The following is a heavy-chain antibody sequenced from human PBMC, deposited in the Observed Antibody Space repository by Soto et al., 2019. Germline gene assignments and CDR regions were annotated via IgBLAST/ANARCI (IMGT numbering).Heavy chain of an antibody. J-gene: IGHJ5*02. CDR3: ARDWLDCDFGSGYTNINWFDP. Sequence: ASVKVSCKASGYTFTSYGISWVRQAPGQGLEWMGWISAYNGNTNYAQKLQGRVTMTTDTSTSTAYMELRSLRSDDTAVYYCARDWLDCDFGSGYTNINWFDPWGQGTLVTVSS. CDR2: ISAYNGNT. CDR1: GYTFTSYG. V-gene: IGHV1-18*01. D-gene: IGHD3-3*01.